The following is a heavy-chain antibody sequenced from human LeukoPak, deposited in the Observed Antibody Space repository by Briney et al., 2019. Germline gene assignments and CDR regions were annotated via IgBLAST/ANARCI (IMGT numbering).Heavy chain of an antibody. CDR1: GFTLIIYA. V-gene: IGHV3-64*01. CDR3: ARLHSSSYCYAVDI. D-gene: IGHD3-22*01. Sequence: GGSLRLSCAASGFTLIIYAMHWVRQAPGKGLEYVSAISSNGGSTYYANSVKGRFTISRDNSKNTLYLQMGSLRAEDMAVYYCARLHSSSYCYAVDIWGQGTMVTVSS. J-gene: IGHJ3*02. CDR2: ISSNGGST.